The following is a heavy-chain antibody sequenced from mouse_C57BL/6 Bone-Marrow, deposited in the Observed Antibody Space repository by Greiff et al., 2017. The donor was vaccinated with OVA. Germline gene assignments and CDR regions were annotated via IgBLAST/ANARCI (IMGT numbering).Heavy chain of an antibody. Sequence: DVKLVESGGGLVKPGGSLKLSCAASGFTFSSYTMSWVRQTPEKRLEWVATISGGGGNTYYPASVKGLFTISRDNAKNTLYLQMNSLRSEDTSLYYCARFKTSYYDHEGDYFDYWGQGTTLTVSS. CDR2: ISGGGGNT. D-gene: IGHD2-10*01. J-gene: IGHJ2*01. CDR3: ARFKTSYYDHEGDYFDY. CDR1: GFTFSSYT. V-gene: IGHV5-9*01.